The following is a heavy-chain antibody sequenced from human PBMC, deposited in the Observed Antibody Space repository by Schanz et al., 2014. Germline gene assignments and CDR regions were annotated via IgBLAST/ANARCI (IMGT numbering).Heavy chain of an antibody. CDR2: ISSSSSYI. J-gene: IGHJ4*02. CDR3: AKDPSHGDYDYYFDY. D-gene: IGHD3-22*01. CDR1: GFTFSSYS. V-gene: IGHV3-21*04. Sequence: VQLVESGGGVVQPGRSLRLSCAAYGFTFSSYSMNWVRQAPGKGLEWVSSISSSSSYIYYADSVKGRFTISRDNSKNTLYLQMNSLRAEDTAVYYCAKDPSHGDYDYYFDYWGQGTLXTVSS.